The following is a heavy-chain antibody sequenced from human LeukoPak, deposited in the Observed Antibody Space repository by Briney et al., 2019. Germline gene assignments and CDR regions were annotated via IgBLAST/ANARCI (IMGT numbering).Heavy chain of an antibody. CDR1: GFTFSPYT. CDR2: INTGSTTI. Sequence: PGGSLRLSCAASGFTFSPYTMHWFRQPPGKGLEWLSCINTGSTTIYYADSVKGRFTISRDNAKNSLYLQLNSLRAEDTAVYYCARDSSVCAFDVWGQGTMVTVSS. J-gene: IGHJ3*01. D-gene: IGHD6-6*01. V-gene: IGHV3-48*01. CDR3: ARDSSVCAFDV.